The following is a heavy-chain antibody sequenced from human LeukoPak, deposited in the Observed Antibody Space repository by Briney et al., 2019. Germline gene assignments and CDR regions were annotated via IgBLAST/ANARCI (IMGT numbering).Heavy chain of an antibody. V-gene: IGHV4-59*01. Sequence: PSETLSLTCTVSSDSIGTYYWHWIRQSPGKGLEWIAFIHYSGSTSYNPSLKSRATISLDTSKDQFSLNLKSLTAADTAMYYCAREWSAFDIWGPGTMVTVS. J-gene: IGHJ3*02. CDR3: AREWSAFDI. CDR2: IHYSGST. D-gene: IGHD1-26*01. CDR1: SDSIGTYY.